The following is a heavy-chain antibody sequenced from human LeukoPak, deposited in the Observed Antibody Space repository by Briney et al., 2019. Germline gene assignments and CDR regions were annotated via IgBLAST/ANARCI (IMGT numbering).Heavy chain of an antibody. J-gene: IGHJ4*02. V-gene: IGHV3-23*01. Sequence: TGGSLRLSCAASGFTFSSYAMSGVRQAPGKGLEWVSAISGSGGSTYYADSVKGRFTISRDNAKNSLYLQMNSLRAEDTAVYYCARAPGSLFPHWGQGTLVTVSS. CDR3: ARAPGSLFPH. D-gene: IGHD3-10*02. CDR1: GFTFSSYA. CDR2: ISGSGGST.